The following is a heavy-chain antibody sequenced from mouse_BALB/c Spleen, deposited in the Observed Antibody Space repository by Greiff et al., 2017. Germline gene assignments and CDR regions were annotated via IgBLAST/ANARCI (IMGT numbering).Heavy chain of an antibody. Sequence: QVQLQQSGAELMKPGASVKISCKATGYTFSSYWIEWVKQRPGHGLEWIGEILPGSGSTNYNEKFKGKATFTADTSSNTAYMQLSSLTSEDSAVYYCARGGVLRYLFAYWGQGTLVTVSA. CDR1: GYTFSSYW. D-gene: IGHD1-1*01. CDR3: ARGGVLRYLFAY. J-gene: IGHJ3*01. CDR2: ILPGSGST. V-gene: IGHV1-9*01.